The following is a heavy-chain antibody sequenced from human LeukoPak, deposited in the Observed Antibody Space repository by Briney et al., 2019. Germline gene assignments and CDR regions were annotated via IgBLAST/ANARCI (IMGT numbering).Heavy chain of an antibody. D-gene: IGHD3-10*01. J-gene: IGHJ4*02. CDR3: ITITITRGAL. CDR1: GFIFSNNW. CDR2: IKSKTYGETT. Sequence: GGSLRLSCAASGFIFSNNWFSRVRQAPGKGLEWVGHIKSKTYGETTDYAEPVKGRFTISRDDAHDMVYLQLSSLRPEDTAVYYCITITITRGALWGLGTLVTVPS. V-gene: IGHV3-15*01.